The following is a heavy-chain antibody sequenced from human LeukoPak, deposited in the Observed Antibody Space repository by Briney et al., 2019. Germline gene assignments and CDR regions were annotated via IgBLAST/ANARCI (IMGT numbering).Heavy chain of an antibody. CDR2: IYTSGST. V-gene: IGHV4-59*10. CDR1: GGPFSGYY. J-gene: IGHJ6*03. Sequence: SETLSLTCALYGGPFSGYYWSWIRQPAGKGLEWIGRIYTSGSTNYNPSLKSRVTMSVDTSKNQFSLKLSSVTAADTAVYYCARVVTTVTPVGYYYYYMDVWGKGTTVTVSS. D-gene: IGHD4-11*01. CDR3: ARVVTTVTPVGYYYYYMDV.